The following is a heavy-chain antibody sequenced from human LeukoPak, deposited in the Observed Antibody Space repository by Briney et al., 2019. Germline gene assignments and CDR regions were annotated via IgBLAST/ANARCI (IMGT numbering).Heavy chain of an antibody. J-gene: IGHJ6*02. D-gene: IGHD2-21*02. V-gene: IGHV1-69*13. CDR1: GGTFSSYA. CDR3: ARGLGDPDYYYYGMDV. CDR2: IIPIFGTA. Sequence: RASVTVSCKASGGTFSSYAISWVRQAPGQGLEWMGGIIPIFGTANYAQKFQGRVMITADESTSTAYMELSSLRSEDTAVYYCARGLGDPDYYYYGMDVWGQGTTVTVSS.